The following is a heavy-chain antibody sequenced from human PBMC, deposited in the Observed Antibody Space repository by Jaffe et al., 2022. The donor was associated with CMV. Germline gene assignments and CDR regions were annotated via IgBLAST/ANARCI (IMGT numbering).Heavy chain of an antibody. Sequence: EVQLVESGGGLVQPGGSLRLSCAASGFTFSTYNMNWVRQAPGKGLEWISYISSSSSAIYYADSVKGRFTISRDNAKNSLYLQMNSLRDEDTAVYYCARGRGGWFDPWGQGTLVTVSS. CDR2: ISSSSSAI. D-gene: IGHD3-16*01. J-gene: IGHJ5*02. CDR1: GFTFSTYN. V-gene: IGHV3-48*02. CDR3: ARGRGGWFDP.